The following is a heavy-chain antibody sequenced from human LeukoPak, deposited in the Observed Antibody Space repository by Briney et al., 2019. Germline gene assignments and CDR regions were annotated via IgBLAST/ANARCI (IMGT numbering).Heavy chain of an antibody. Sequence: ASVKVSCKSSGYTFTGYYIHWVRQAPGQGLEWMGWINPNSGGTNYAQKFQGRVTMTRDTSISTAYMELSRLRSDDTAVYYCASIHRGYSYGSHPFDYWGQGTLVTVSS. V-gene: IGHV1-2*02. D-gene: IGHD5-18*01. J-gene: IGHJ4*02. CDR3: ASIHRGYSYGSHPFDY. CDR1: GYTFTGYY. CDR2: INPNSGGT.